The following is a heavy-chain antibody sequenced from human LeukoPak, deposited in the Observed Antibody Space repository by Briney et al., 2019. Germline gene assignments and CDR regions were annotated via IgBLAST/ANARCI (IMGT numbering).Heavy chain of an antibody. D-gene: IGHD6-19*01. CDR2: IFYSGTT. J-gene: IGHJ4*02. CDR3: ARVSGYSSGWYIRY. Sequence: SETLSLTCTVSGGSISSTTDYWGWIRQPPGKGLEWIGSIFYSGTTYYNPSLKSRVTISVDTSKNQFSLKLSSVTAADTAVYYCARVSGYSSGWYIRYWGQGTLVTVSS. CDR1: GGSISSTTDY. V-gene: IGHV4-39*07.